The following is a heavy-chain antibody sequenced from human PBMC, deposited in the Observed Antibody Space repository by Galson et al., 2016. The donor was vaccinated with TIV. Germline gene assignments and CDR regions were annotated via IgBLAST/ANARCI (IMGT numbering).Heavy chain of an antibody. CDR1: GFSITTSGVT. CDR2: IYWNDDK. V-gene: IGHV2-5*01. D-gene: IGHD3-9*01. J-gene: IGHJ4*02. CDR3: AHGHSHIMTGYFYFDY. Sequence: PALVKPTQTLRLTCTFSGFSITTSGVTVGWIRQPPGKALEWLAVIYWNDDKRYRPSLKSRLTITKETSKNQVVLMLSNMDPVDTATYYCAHGHSHIMTGYFYFDYWGQGALVTVSS.